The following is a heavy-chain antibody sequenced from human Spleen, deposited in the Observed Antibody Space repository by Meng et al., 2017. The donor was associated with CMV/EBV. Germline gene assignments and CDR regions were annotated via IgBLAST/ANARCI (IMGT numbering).Heavy chain of an antibody. CDR1: GFIFGNYA. CDR3: ARDLSGLWSDL. V-gene: IGHV3-23*01. Sequence: SCDASGFIFGNYARSWVRQAPGKGLEWVSAISGSGLQTYYADSVKGRFTVSRDNSKNALYLHINSLRVEDTATYFCARDLSGLWSDLWGQGTLVTVSS. D-gene: IGHD5-12*01. CDR2: ISGSGLQT. J-gene: IGHJ5*02.